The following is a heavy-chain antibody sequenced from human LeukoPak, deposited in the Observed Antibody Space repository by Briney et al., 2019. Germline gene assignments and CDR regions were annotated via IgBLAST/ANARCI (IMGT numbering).Heavy chain of an antibody. D-gene: IGHD3-16*01. Sequence: SQTLSLTCATSGDTVSSNGAAWNWFRQSPSRGLEWLGRTYYRSKWYNEYAVSVKSRVTINPDTSKNQFSLQLNSVTPDDTAVYYCARAINWGIHDYWGQGTLVTVSS. CDR2: TYYRSKWYN. J-gene: IGHJ4*02. CDR1: GDTVSSNGAA. CDR3: ARAINWGIHDY. V-gene: IGHV6-1*01.